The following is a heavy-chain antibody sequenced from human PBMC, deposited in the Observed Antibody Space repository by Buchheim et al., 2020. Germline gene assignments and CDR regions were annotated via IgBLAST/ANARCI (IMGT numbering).Heavy chain of an antibody. J-gene: IGHJ6*02. CDR2: LSGTGGST. CDR3: ARWGSGSNYPVQVMDV. Sequence: EVQLLESGGGLVQPGGSLRLSCAASGFTFSSYAMSWVRQAPGKGLEWVSTLSGTGGSTYYADSVKGRFTVSRDNAKNTLYLQMNSLRAEDTAMYYCARWGSGSNYPVQVMDVWGQGTT. CDR1: GFTFSSYA. V-gene: IGHV3-23*01. D-gene: IGHD3-10*01.